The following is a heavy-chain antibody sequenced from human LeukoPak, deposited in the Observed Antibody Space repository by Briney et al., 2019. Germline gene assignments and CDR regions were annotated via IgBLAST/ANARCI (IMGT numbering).Heavy chain of an antibody. Sequence: GGSLRLSCAASGFSFSDYSMSWIRQAPGKGLEWISYISSNGSATVYADSVKGRFTISRDNARNSLYLQMNSLRAEDTAVYYCTRGRGLAVVVAAKSAFDFWGQGTMVTVSS. CDR2: ISSNGSAT. D-gene: IGHD2-15*01. J-gene: IGHJ3*01. CDR3: TRGRGLAVVVAAKSAFDF. CDR1: GFSFSDYS. V-gene: IGHV3-11*01.